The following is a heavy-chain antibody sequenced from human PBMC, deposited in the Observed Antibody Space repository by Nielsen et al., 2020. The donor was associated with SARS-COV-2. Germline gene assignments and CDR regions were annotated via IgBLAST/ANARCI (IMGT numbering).Heavy chain of an antibody. Sequence: GGSLRLSCAASGFTFSSYGMHWVRQAPGKGLEWVAVISYDGSNKYYADSVKGRFTISRDNSKNTLYLQMNSLRAEDTAVYYCAKDQLDSYSGGYLDYWGQGTLVTVSS. J-gene: IGHJ4*02. CDR2: ISYDGSNK. CDR1: GFTFSSYG. V-gene: IGHV3-30*18. D-gene: IGHD1-26*01. CDR3: AKDQLDSYSGGYLDY.